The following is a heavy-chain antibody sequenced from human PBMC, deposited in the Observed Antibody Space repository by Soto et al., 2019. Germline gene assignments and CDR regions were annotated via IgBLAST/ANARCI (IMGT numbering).Heavy chain of an antibody. CDR1: GFTFSSYS. V-gene: IGHV3-21*01. Sequence: EVQLVESGGGLVKPGGSLRLSCAASGFTFSSYSMNWVRQAPGKGLEWVSSISSSSSYIYYADSVKGRFTISRDNAKNSLDLQMNSRRAEDTAVYYCAAKLELGYWGQGTLVTVSS. CDR2: ISSSSSYI. J-gene: IGHJ4*02. D-gene: IGHD1-7*01. CDR3: AAKLELGY.